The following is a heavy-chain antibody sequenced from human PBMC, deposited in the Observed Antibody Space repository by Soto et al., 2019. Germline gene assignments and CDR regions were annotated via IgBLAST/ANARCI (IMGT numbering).Heavy chain of an antibody. Sequence: QVQLVESGGGVVQPGWSLRLSCVASGFTFSTYAMHWVRQAPGKGLEWVAVISDDGSSKYYADSVKGRFTISRDNSKNTLFLQMNTLRAEDTTVYYCAKDVTGRYWDFDLWGRGTLVTVSS. CDR1: GFTFSTYA. CDR2: ISDDGSSK. J-gene: IGHJ2*01. CDR3: AKDVTGRYWDFDL. V-gene: IGHV3-30*18. D-gene: IGHD2-8*02.